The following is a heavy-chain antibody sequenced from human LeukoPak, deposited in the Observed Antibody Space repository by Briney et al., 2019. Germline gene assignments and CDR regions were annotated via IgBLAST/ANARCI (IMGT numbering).Heavy chain of an antibody. CDR1: GFTFNNYN. J-gene: IGHJ6*03. Sequence: PGGSLRLSCATSGFTFNNYNMNWVRQAPGRALEWVSSITSSGTYIFYVDSVKGRFTISRDNAKNSLYLQMNSLGPEDTAVYYCARLINYCSGGSCYPYYYYYYYMDVWGKGTTVTISS. V-gene: IGHV3-21*01. CDR2: ITSSGTYI. D-gene: IGHD2-15*01. CDR3: ARLINYCSGGSCYPYYYYYYYMDV.